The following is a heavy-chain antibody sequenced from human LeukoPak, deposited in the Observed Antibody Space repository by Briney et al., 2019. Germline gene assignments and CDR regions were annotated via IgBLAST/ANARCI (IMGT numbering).Heavy chain of an antibody. Sequence: ASVKVSCKASGCTFTDYYMHWVRQAPGQGLEWMGWIDPNTGGTNYAQKFQDRVTMTGDTSISTAYMELNRLRSDDTAVYYCARVVAGVGAAFDYWGQGTLVTVSS. CDR3: ARVVAGVGAAFDY. V-gene: IGHV1-2*02. D-gene: IGHD6-13*01. CDR2: IDPNTGGT. J-gene: IGHJ4*02. CDR1: GCTFTDYY.